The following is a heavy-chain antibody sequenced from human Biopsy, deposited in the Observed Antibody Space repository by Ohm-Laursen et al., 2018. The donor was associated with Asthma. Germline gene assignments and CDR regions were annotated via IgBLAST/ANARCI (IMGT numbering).Heavy chain of an antibody. J-gene: IGHJ4*02. CDR2: INSVFGTT. CDR1: GGTFNTYV. Sequence: SVKVSCNSLGGTFNTYVIGWVRQAPGQGLEWIGGINSVFGTTTYPQKFQDRVTITADDSTSTVYMELSSLRSEDTAVYYCARKAGSCISRTCYSLDFWGQGTLVTVPS. D-gene: IGHD2-2*01. V-gene: IGHV1-69*13. CDR3: ARKAGSCISRTCYSLDF.